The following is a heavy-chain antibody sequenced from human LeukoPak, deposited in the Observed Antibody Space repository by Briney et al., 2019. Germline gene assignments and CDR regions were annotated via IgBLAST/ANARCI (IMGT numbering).Heavy chain of an antibody. D-gene: IGHD3-10*01. Sequence: GGSLRLSCAASGFTSNTYGMHWVRQAPGKGLEWVAALSYDGSDKWYTDSVKGRFTISRDNSENTVYLQMNSLRTEDTAVYYCAKDRSYYGAGSFFEYWGQGTLVTVSS. V-gene: IGHV3-30*18. CDR2: LSYDGSDK. CDR3: AKDRSYYGAGSFFEY. CDR1: GFTSNTYG. J-gene: IGHJ4*02.